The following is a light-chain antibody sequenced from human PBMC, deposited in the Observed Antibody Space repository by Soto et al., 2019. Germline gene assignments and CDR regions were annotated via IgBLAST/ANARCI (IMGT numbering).Light chain of an antibody. CDR1: QSVSSN. J-gene: IGKJ1*01. CDR2: GAS. CDR3: HQRQSWPRT. Sequence: EIVLTQSPGILSLSPGERASLPCRASQSVSSNLAWYQQKPGQAPRLLIYGASTRATGIPARFSASGSGTDFTLTISDVQPEDFALYYCHQRQSWPRTFGQGTKVDIK. V-gene: IGKV3-15*01.